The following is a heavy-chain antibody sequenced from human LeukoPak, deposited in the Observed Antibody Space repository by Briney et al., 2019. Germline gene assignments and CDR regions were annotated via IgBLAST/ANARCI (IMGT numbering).Heavy chain of an antibody. J-gene: IGHJ3*02. D-gene: IGHD3-3*01. CDR3: ARDLRFLESEDAFDI. Sequence: PGGSLRLSCAASGFTFSSYGMHWVRQAPGKGLEWVAVIWYDGSNKYYADSVKGRFTISRDNSKNTLYLQMNSLRAEDTAVYYCARDLRFLESEDAFDICGQGTMVTVSS. CDR2: IWYDGSNK. V-gene: IGHV3-33*01. CDR1: GFTFSSYG.